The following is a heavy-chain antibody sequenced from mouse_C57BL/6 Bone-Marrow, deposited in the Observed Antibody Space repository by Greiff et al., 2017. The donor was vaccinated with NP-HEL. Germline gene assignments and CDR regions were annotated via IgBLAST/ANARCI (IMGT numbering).Heavy chain of an antibody. Sequence: QVQLKQSGAELVKPGASVKMSCKASGYTFTSSWITWVKQRPGQGLEWIGDIYPGSGSTNYNEKFKSKATLTVDTSSSTAYMQLSSLTSDDAAVYYCARKGTIAYWGQGTTLTVSS. CDR2: IYPGSGST. CDR1: GYTFTSSW. D-gene: IGHD3-3*01. V-gene: IGHV1-55*01. J-gene: IGHJ2*01. CDR3: ARKGTIAY.